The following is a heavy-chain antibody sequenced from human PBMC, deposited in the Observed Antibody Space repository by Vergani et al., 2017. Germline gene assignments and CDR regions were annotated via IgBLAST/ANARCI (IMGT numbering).Heavy chain of an antibody. V-gene: IGHV3-23*01. CDR1: GFTFSTYA. Sequence: EVQLLESGGGLVQPGGSLRLSCAASGFTFSTYAMTWVRQAPGKGLEWVSTISSDGGSTYYADSVKGRFTISRDNSKNTLSLQMNSLTAEDTAIYYCAVPKGTSAYYYGGFDYWGQGILVTVSS. CDR2: ISSDGGST. D-gene: IGHD3-22*01. J-gene: IGHJ4*02. CDR3: AVPKGTSAYYYGGFDY.